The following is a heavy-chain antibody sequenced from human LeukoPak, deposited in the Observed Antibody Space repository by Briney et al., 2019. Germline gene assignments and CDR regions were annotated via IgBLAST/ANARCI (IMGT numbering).Heavy chain of an antibody. J-gene: IGHJ4*02. D-gene: IGHD3-22*01. CDR3: ARDDLIEAPFDF. Sequence: GGSLRLSCAASGFTFSNYEMNWVRQAPGKGLVWISYISSSGTTVFYADSVRGRFTVSRDNAKNSAYLQMNSLRGDDTAVYYCARDDLIEAPFDFWGQGTLVTVSS. CDR2: ISSSGTTV. V-gene: IGHV3-48*03. CDR1: GFTFSNYE.